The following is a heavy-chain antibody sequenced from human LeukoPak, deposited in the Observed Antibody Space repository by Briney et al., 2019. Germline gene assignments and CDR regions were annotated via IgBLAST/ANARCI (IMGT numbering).Heavy chain of an antibody. Sequence: ASVKVSCKASGGTFSSYTISWVRQAPGQGLEWMGRIIPILGIANYAQEFQGRVTITADKSTSTAYMELSSLRSEDTAVYYCAAWVDTAIEEDYYYYMDVWGKGTTVTVSS. CDR3: AAWVDTAIEEDYYYYMDV. D-gene: IGHD5-18*01. CDR2: IIPILGIA. V-gene: IGHV1-69*02. J-gene: IGHJ6*03. CDR1: GGTFSSYT.